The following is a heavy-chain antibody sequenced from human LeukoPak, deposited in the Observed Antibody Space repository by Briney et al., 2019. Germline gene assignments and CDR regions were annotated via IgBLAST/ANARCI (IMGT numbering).Heavy chain of an antibody. V-gene: IGHV4-39*07. Sequence: SETLSLTCTVSGASISSSSYYWGWIRQPPGKGLEWIGSMYYSGSTNYNPSLKSRVTISVDTSKNQFSLKLSPVTAADTAVYYCARARGAEAIDYWGQGTLVTVSS. J-gene: IGHJ4*02. D-gene: IGHD6-25*01. CDR2: MYYSGST. CDR3: ARARGAEAIDY. CDR1: GASISSSSYY.